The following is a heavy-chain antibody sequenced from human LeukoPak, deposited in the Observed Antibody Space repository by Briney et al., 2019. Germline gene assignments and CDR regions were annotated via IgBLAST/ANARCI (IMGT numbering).Heavy chain of an antibody. CDR2: ISSSGSTI. V-gene: IGHV3-11*01. CDR1: GFTFSDYY. J-gene: IGHJ6*03. CDR3: ARDPLPENYYYMDV. Sequence: GGSLRLSCAASGFTFSDYYMSWIRQAPGKGLEWVSYISSSGSTIYYADSVKGRFTISRDNAKNSLYLQMNSLRAEDTAVYYCARDPLPENYYYMDVWGKGTTVTVSS.